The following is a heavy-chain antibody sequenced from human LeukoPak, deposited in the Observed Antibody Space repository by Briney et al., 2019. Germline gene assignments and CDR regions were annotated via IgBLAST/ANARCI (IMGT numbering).Heavy chain of an antibody. CDR1: GYRFTNYW. CDR2: IYPGDSDI. D-gene: IGHD5-24*01. J-gene: IGHJ4*02. Sequence: GESLKISCQGSGYRFTNYWIGWVRQMPGKGLAWMGIIYPGDSDIKYSPSFQGQIITSTDKSINTAYLQWSSLKASDTAMYYCARQGIEMATNNGPTFDYWGQGTLVTVSS. V-gene: IGHV5-51*01. CDR3: ARQGIEMATNNGPTFDY.